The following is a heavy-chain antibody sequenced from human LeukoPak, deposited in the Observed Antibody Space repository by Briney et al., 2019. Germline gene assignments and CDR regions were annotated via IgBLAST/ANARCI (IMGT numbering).Heavy chain of an antibody. CDR3: ASVRSYGSGSYPY. Sequence: SETLSLTCAVYGGSFSGYYWSWIRQPPGKGLEWIGEINHSGSTDYNPSLKSRVTISVDTSKNQFSLKLSSVTAADTAVYYCASVRSYGSGSYPYWGQGTLVTVSS. V-gene: IGHV4-34*01. CDR1: GGSFSGYY. D-gene: IGHD3-10*01. CDR2: INHSGST. J-gene: IGHJ4*02.